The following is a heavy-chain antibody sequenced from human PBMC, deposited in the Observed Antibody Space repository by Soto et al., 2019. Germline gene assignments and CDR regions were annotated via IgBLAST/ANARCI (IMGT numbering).Heavy chain of an antibody. CDR2: IYYSGST. D-gene: IGHD2-2*01. J-gene: IGHJ5*02. Sequence: SETLSLTCTVSGGTISSGGYYLSWIRQHPGKGLEWIGYIYYSGSTYYNPSLKSRVTISVDTSKNQFSLKLSSVTAADTAVYYCARTRPALPLTAAAIGPRWSDLWGQGTLVTVSS. CDR3: ARTRPALPLTAAAIGPRWSDL. CDR1: GGTISSGGYY. V-gene: IGHV4-31*03.